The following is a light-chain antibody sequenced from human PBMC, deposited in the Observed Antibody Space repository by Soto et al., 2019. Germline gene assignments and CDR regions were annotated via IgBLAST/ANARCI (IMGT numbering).Light chain of an antibody. CDR1: QSVRSY. CDR3: HQSFSVPRT. Sequence: DIHMTHSPSSLSAPVVYRVTITCLASQSVRSYLNWYQQSPGKAPKLLIYEASSLHSGVPSRFIGDGYGTHFTLTITNLQPEDFGSYFCHQSFSVPRTFGQGTKVDI. J-gene: IGKJ1*01. CDR2: EAS. V-gene: IGKV1-39*01.